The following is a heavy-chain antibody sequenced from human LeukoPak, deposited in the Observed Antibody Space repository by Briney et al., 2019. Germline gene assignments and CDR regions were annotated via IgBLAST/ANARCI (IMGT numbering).Heavy chain of an antibody. V-gene: IGHV3-21*01. Sequence: GGSLRLSCAASGFTFSNFWMHWVRQTPGKGLEWVSSISSSSIYIYYTDSVKGRFTISRDNARNSVYLQMNNLRAEDTAVYYCARVNGDYERGGAPDYWGQGTLVTVSS. CDR3: ARVNGDYERGGAPDY. CDR1: GFTFSNFW. J-gene: IGHJ4*02. D-gene: IGHD4-17*01. CDR2: ISSSSIYI.